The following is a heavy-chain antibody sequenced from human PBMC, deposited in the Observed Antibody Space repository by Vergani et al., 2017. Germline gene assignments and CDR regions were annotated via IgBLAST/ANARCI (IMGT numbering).Heavy chain of an antibody. D-gene: IGHD2-15*01. J-gene: IGHJ5*02. CDR3: TRHWAVVAANNWFDP. CDR2: IFSSGTT. Sequence: QVQLQESGPGLVKPSQTLSLSCTVSGGSVRTSIGYYWTWIRQPAGKTLEWIGEIFSSGTTNYNPSLNSRVTMSVDTSKSQFSLKLSSVTAADTAVYYCTRHWAVVAANNWFDPWGQGTLVTVSS. CDR1: GGSVRTSIGYY. V-gene: IGHV4-61*02.